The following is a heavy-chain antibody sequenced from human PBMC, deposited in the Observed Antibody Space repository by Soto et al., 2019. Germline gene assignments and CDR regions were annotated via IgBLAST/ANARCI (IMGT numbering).Heavy chain of an antibody. CDR3: AKGSAFECKGAICYPFDH. CDR1: GFTFSNYA. J-gene: IGHJ4*02. D-gene: IGHD3-10*01. Sequence: GSLRLSCTASGFTFSNYAINWVRLAPGKRLEWVSSVIGSGVNVFYADSVKGRFTISRDNSKNTVYLEMNSLRADDTAEYFCAKGSAFECKGAICYPFDHWGRGALVTVSS. CDR2: VIGSGVNV. V-gene: IGHV3-23*01.